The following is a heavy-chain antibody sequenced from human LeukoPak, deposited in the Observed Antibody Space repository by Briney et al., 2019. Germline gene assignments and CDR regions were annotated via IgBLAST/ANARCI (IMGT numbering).Heavy chain of an antibody. CDR1: GFTFSSYR. CDR2: ISSSSSTI. Sequence: GGSLRLSCAASGFTFSSYRMIWVRQTPGKGLEWVSSISSSSSTINYADSMRGRFTISRDNAKNSLYLQMNSLRAEDTAVYYCARDRAVAGLFDNWGQGTLVTVSS. D-gene: IGHD6-19*01. J-gene: IGHJ4*02. CDR3: ARDRAVAGLFDN. V-gene: IGHV3-48*04.